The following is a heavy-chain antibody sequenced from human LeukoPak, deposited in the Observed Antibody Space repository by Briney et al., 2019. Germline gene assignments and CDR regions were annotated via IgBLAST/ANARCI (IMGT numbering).Heavy chain of an antibody. D-gene: IGHD7-27*01. V-gene: IGHV1-46*01. Sequence: ASVKVSCKASGYTFTSYGISWVRQAPGQGLEWMGIINPSGGSTRYAQKFQGRVTMTRDMSTSTVYMELTRLRSDDTAVYYCARGPHWDPPLDYWGQGTLVTVSS. CDR2: INPSGGST. CDR3: ARGPHWDPPLDY. J-gene: IGHJ4*02. CDR1: GYTFTSYG.